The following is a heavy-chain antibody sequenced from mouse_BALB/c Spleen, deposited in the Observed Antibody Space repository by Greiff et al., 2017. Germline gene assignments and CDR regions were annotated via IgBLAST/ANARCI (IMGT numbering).Heavy chain of an antibody. V-gene: IGHV1S81*02. J-gene: IGHJ4*01. CDR3: ARSGYRYDGYAMDY. D-gene: IGHD2-14*01. CDR2: INPSNGGT. CDR1: GYTFTSYY. Sequence: VQLQESGAELVKPGASVKLSCKASGYTFTSYYMYWVKQRPGQGLEWIGGINPSNGGTNFNEKFKSKATLTVDKSSSTAYMQLSSLTSEDSAVYYCARSGYRYDGYAMDYWGQGTSVTVSS.